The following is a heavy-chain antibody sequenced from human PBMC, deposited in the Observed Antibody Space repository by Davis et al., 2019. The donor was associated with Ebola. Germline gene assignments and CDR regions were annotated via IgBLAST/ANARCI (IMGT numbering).Heavy chain of an antibody. CDR3: ARVVVLVIAPNWFDP. V-gene: IGHV4-59*01. J-gene: IGHJ5*02. D-gene: IGHD3/OR15-3a*01. Sequence: MPSETLSLTCSVSGDSISNYYWSWIRQSPEKGLEWIGFIYYTGGTNYNPSLKSRVTISVDTSKNQFSLKLNSVTAADTAVYYCARVVVLVIAPNWFDPWGQGTLVTVSS. CDR2: IYYTGGT. CDR1: GDSISNYY.